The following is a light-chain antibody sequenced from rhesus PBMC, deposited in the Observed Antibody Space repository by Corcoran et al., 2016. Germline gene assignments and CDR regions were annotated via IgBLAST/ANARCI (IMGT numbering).Light chain of an antibody. Sequence: DIQLTQSPSSLSASVGDRVTITCRASQGISSYLAWYQQKPGKAPKLLIYDASNLQSGVPSRFSGSGSGTEFTITISSLQPEDFAVYYCQQRNSYPYSFGQGTKVEIK. CDR1: QGISSY. CDR2: DAS. J-gene: IGKJ2*01. V-gene: IGKV1-38*01. CDR3: QQRNSYPYS.